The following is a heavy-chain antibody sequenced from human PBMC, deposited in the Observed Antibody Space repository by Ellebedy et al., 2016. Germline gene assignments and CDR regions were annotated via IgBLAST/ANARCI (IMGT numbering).Heavy chain of an antibody. Sequence: SETLSLTXTVSGGSISSYYWSWIRQPPGEGLEWIGYIYYSGSTNYNPSLKSRVTISVDTSKNQFSLKLSSVTAADTAVYYCAREKGGFYFDYWGQGTLVTVSS. CDR2: IYYSGST. J-gene: IGHJ4*02. CDR1: GGSISSYY. D-gene: IGHD5-12*01. CDR3: AREKGGFYFDY. V-gene: IGHV4-59*01.